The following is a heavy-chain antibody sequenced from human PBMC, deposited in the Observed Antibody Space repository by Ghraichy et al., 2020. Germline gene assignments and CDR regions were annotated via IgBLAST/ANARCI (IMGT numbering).Heavy chain of an antibody. CDR2: ISYDGSNK. V-gene: IGHV3-30*18. CDR1: GFTFSSYG. D-gene: IGHD6-19*01. J-gene: IGHJ4*02. Sequence: GGSLRLSCAASGFTFSSYGMHWVRQAPGKGLEWVAVISYDGSNKYYADSVKGRFTISRDNSKNTLYLQMNSLRAEDTAVYYCAKVYPQWLNGEYYFDYWGQGTLVTVSS. CDR3: AKVYPQWLNGEYYFDY.